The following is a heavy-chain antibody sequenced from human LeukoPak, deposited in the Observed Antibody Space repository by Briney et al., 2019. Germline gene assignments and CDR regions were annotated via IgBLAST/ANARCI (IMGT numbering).Heavy chain of an antibody. V-gene: IGHV3-7*01. J-gene: IGHJ3*01. D-gene: IGHD2-2*03. CDR2: IKQDGSEK. CDR1: GFTFSYYW. CDR3: ARVDDLDAFAV. Sequence: GGSLRLSCAASGFTFSYYWMSWVRQAPGKGLEWVANIKQDGSEKYYVDSVKGRFTISRDNSKNTLYLQMNSLRAEDTAVYYCARVDDLDAFAVWGQGTMVIVFS.